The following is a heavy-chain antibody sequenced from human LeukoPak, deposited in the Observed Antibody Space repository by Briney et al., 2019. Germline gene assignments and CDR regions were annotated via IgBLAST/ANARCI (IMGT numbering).Heavy chain of an antibody. CDR2: IRYDGSNK. CDR1: GFTFSSYG. D-gene: IGHD3-9*01. V-gene: IGHV3-30*02. Sequence: GGSLTFSCAASGFTFSSYGMHWVRQAPGKGLEWVAFIRYDGSNKFYADSVRGRFTISRDNSKNTLYLQMNSLRAEDTALYYCAKAAYILTGYYHFDYWGQGTLATVSS. CDR3: AKAAYILTGYYHFDY. J-gene: IGHJ4*02.